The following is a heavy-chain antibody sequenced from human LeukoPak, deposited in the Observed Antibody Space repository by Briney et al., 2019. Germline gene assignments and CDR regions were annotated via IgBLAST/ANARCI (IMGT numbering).Heavy chain of an antibody. V-gene: IGHV4-38-2*02. CDR1: GYSISSGYY. D-gene: IGHD3-3*01. J-gene: IGHJ3*02. CDR2: IYHSGST. Sequence: PSETLSLTCTVSGYSISSGYYWGWIRQPPGKGLEWIGSIYHSGSTYYNPSLKSRVTISVDKSKNQFSLKLSSVTAADTAVYYCARARSGFLEWYPSPVGAFDIWGQGTMVTVSS. CDR3: ARARSGFLEWYPSPVGAFDI.